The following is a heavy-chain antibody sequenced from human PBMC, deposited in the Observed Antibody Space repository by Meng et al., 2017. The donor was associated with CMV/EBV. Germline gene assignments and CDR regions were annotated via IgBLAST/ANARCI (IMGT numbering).Heavy chain of an antibody. CDR1: GFTFSDYY. D-gene: IGHD6-19*01. J-gene: IGHJ4*02. Sequence: QWHLVQSGGEIKKPGASVKVSCTTSGFTFSDYYIHWVRQAPGQGLEWMGWVNSNNDATNYARKFQGRVSMTRDTSISTAHMELSRLMSDDTAVYYCVRSSGWSLFDYWGQGTLVTVSS. CDR2: VNSNNDAT. V-gene: IGHV1-2*02. CDR3: VRSSGWSLFDY.